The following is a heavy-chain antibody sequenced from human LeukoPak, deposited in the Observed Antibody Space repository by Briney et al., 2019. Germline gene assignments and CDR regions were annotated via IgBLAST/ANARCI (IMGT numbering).Heavy chain of an antibody. CDR3: ARVLGSP. V-gene: IGHV3-23*01. CDR1: GFTFSTYG. CDR2: ISGSGGST. Sequence: QPGGTLRLSCAASGFTFSTYGMSWVRQAPGKGLEWVSAISGSGGSTYYADSVKGRFTISRDNSKNTLYLQMNSLRAEDTAIYYCARVLGSPWGQGTLVTVSS. J-gene: IGHJ5*02.